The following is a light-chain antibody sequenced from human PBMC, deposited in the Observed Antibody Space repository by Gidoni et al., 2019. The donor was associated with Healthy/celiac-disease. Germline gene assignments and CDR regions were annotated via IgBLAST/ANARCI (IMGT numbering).Light chain of an antibody. CDR1: QSVLSRSNNKNY. CDR2: WAS. Sequence: LLTQFPDSLSLSLHERATINCKSRQSVLSRSNNKNYLAWYQQKPGQPPKLLIYWASTRESGVPDRFSGSGSGTDFTLTISSLQAEDVAVYYCQQYYSTPLTFGGGTKVEIK. V-gene: IGKV4-1*01. CDR3: QQYYSTPLT. J-gene: IGKJ4*01.